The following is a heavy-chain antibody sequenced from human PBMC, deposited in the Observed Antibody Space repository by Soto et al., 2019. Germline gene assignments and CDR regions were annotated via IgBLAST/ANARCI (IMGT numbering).Heavy chain of an antibody. CDR3: ARNDSSNIDRMDV. V-gene: IGHV3-21*01. CDR1: GFTFSSYS. Sequence: PGGSLRLSCAASGFTFSSYSMNWVRQAPGKGLEWVSSINSGSFSINYADSVQGRFSISRDNTQNSLHLQMNNLRAEGTAVYYCARNDSSNIDRMDVPGRGATVTLSS. J-gene: IGHJ6*02. CDR2: INSGSFSI. D-gene: IGHD6-6*01.